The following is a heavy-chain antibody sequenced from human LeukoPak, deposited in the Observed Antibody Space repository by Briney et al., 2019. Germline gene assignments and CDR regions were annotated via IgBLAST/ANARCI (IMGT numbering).Heavy chain of an antibody. CDR2: IYYSGST. V-gene: IGHV4-59*01. CDR1: GGSISSYY. J-gene: IGHJ4*02. D-gene: IGHD3-10*01. CDR3: ASMVRGVIIYFYY. Sequence: PSETLSLTCTVSGGSISSYYWSWIRQPPGRGLERIGYIYYSGSTNYNPSLKSRVTISVDTSKNQFSLKLSSVTAADTAVYYCASMVRGVIIYFYYWGQGTLVTVSS.